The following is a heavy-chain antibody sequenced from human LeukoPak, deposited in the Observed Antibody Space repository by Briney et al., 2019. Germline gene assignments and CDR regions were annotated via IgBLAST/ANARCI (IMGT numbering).Heavy chain of an antibody. CDR3: ARLYSSGWFVYFDY. D-gene: IGHD6-19*01. CDR2: ISSSSSYI. V-gene: IGHV3-21*04. J-gene: IGHJ4*02. CDR1: DFTSGSYR. Sequence: PGGSLRLSCAAPDFTSGSYRWTWSRQPPGKGLEWVSSISSSSSYIYYADSVKGRFTISRDNSKNTLYLQMNSLRAEDTAVYYCARLYSSGWFVYFDYWGQGTLVTVSS.